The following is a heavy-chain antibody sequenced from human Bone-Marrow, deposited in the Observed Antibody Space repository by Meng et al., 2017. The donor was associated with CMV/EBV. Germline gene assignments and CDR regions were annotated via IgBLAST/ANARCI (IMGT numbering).Heavy chain of an antibody. CDR2: INPSGGST. J-gene: IGHJ4*02. CDR3: ARDVVGAVGYFDY. D-gene: IGHD1-26*01. Sequence: VRLVRPGAEMKKPRSSVKVSCNAAGYTSTSNYMRWVLQAPGQGLEWMGIINPSGGSTSYAQKFQGRVTMTRDTSTSKVYMELSSLRSEDTAVYYCARDVVGAVGYFDYWGQGTLVTVSS. CDR1: GYTSTSNY. V-gene: IGHV1-46*01.